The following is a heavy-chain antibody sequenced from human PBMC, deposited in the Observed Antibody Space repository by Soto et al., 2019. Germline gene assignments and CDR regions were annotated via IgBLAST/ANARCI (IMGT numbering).Heavy chain of an antibody. D-gene: IGHD3-22*01. CDR2: IYHSGST. CDR3: AKNTYYYDSSGFPEY. CDR1: VDSVSGGGYS. Sequence: SETLSLTCVVSVDSVSGGGYSWSWIRQPPGKGLEWIGNIYHSGSTYYNPSLKSRVTISEDRSKNQISLKLSSVTAADTAVYYCAKNTYYYDSSGFPEYWGQGTPVTVSS. V-gene: IGHV4-30-2*01. J-gene: IGHJ1*01.